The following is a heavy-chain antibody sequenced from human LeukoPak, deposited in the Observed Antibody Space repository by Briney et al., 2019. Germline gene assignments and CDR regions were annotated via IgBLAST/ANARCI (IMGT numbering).Heavy chain of an antibody. D-gene: IGHD1-7*01. Sequence: GASVNVSCKASGYIFDIYALIWVRQAPGQGLELMGWINTNTGNPTYAQGFTGRFVFSLDTSVSTAYLQISSLKAEDTAVYYCARDYTLTLGTTTYFQHWGQGTLVTVSS. V-gene: IGHV7-4-1*02. CDR2: INTNTGNP. CDR3: ARDYTLTLGTTTYFQH. J-gene: IGHJ1*01. CDR1: GYIFDIYA.